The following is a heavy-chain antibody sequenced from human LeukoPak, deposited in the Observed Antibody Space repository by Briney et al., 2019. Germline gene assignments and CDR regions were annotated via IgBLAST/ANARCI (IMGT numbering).Heavy chain of an antibody. CDR3: ARDSGSYRIRYYFDY. Sequence: ASVKVSCKASGYTFTGYYTHWVRQAPGQGLEWMGWINPNSGGTNYAQKFQGRVTMTRDTSISTAYMELSRLRSDDTAVYYCARDSGSYRIRYYFDYWGQGTLVTVSS. J-gene: IGHJ4*02. CDR2: INPNSGGT. D-gene: IGHD1-26*01. CDR1: GYTFTGYY. V-gene: IGHV1-2*02.